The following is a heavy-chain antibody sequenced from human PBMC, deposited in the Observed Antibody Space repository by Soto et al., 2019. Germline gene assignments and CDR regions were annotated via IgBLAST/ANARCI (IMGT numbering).Heavy chain of an antibody. CDR3: ARAGYCSGGTCFHGNCDY. CDR2: INPNGGST. Sequence: QVQLVQSGAEVKRPGASVKVSCKASGYTFTTYYMHWVRQAPGQGLEWFGIINPNGGSTTYAQKFQGRVTMTRDTSTSTVYLELSSLRSEDTAVYYCARAGYCSGGTCFHGNCDYWGQGTLVIVSA. V-gene: IGHV1-46*01. D-gene: IGHD2-15*01. J-gene: IGHJ4*02. CDR1: GYTFTTYY.